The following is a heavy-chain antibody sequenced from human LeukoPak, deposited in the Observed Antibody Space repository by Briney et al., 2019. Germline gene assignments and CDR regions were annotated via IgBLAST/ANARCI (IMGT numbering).Heavy chain of an antibody. CDR2: MNPNSGNT. J-gene: IGHJ5*02. CDR3: ARGPTRRMTTVTTNWFDP. CDR1: GYTFTSYD. D-gene: IGHD4-11*01. Sequence: ASVKVSCKASGYTFTSYDINWVRQATGQGLEWMGWMNPNSGNTGYAQKFQGRVTITRNTSISTAYMELSSLRSEDTAVYYCARGPTRRMTTVTTNWFDPWGQGTLVTVS. V-gene: IGHV1-8*03.